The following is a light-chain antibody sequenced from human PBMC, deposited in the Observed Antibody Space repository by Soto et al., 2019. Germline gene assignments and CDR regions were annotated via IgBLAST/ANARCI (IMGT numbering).Light chain of an antibody. V-gene: IGKV1D-12*01. Sequence: DIQMTQSPSAVSASVGDRVTITFRASQDISTWLAWYQQKPGKAPNFLIYAASTLQSGVPSRFSGSGSGTEFTLTISSLQPEDFATYYCQQASRFPPTFGQGTKVDIK. CDR2: AAS. J-gene: IGKJ2*01. CDR1: QDISTW. CDR3: QQASRFPPT.